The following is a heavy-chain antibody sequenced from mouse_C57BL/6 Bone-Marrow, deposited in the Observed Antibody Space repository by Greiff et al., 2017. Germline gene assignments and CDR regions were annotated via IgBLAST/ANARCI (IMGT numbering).Heavy chain of an antibody. CDR3: ARKGDYYYFDY. Sequence: QVQLQQSGAELARPGASVKLSCKASGYTFTSYGISWVKQRTGQGLEWIGEIYPRSGNTYYNETFKVKATLTADKSYSTEYMELRSLTAEDSAVYFCARKGDYYYFDYWGQGTTLTVSS. V-gene: IGHV1-81*01. D-gene: IGHD1-1*02. J-gene: IGHJ2*01. CDR1: GYTFTSYG. CDR2: IYPRSGNT.